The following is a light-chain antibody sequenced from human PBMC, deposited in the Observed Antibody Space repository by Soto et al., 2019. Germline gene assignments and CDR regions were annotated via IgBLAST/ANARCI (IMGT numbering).Light chain of an antibody. CDR1: SSDIGYYDY. V-gene: IGLV2-14*01. CDR2: EAN. CDR3: SSHSSSSAYYV. J-gene: IGLJ1*01. Sequence: QSALTQPASVSGSPGQSITISCTGTSSDIGYYDYVSWYQHHSGKAPKLIIYEANNRPSGVSNRFSGSKSVNTASLTISGLQAEDEADYYCSSHSSSSAYYVFGTGTKVTVL.